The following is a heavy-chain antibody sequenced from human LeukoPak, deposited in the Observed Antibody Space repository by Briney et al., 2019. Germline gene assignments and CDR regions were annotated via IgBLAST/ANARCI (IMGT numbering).Heavy chain of an antibody. CDR3: AREMDIVVVVAATGGAFDI. J-gene: IGHJ3*02. V-gene: IGHV4-4*02. Sequence: SETLSLTCAVSGGSISSSNWWSWVRQPPGKGLEWIGEIYHSGSTNYNPSLKSRVTISVDKSKNQFSLKLSSVTAADTAVYYCAREMDIVVVVAATGGAFDIWGQGTMVTVSS. CDR2: IYHSGST. D-gene: IGHD2-15*01. CDR1: GGSISSSNW.